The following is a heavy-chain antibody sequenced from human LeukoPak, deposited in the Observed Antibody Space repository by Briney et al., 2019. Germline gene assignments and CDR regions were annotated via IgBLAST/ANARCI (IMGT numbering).Heavy chain of an antibody. J-gene: IGHJ6*03. CDR1: GFTFSSYE. CDR3: AKRRGLELLYYYYMDV. V-gene: IGHV3-48*03. D-gene: IGHD1-7*01. Sequence: GGSLRLSCAASGFTFSSYEMNWVRQAPGKGLEWVSYISSSGSTIYYADSVKGRFTISRDNSKNTLFLQMNSLRAEDTAVYYCAKRRGLELLYYYYMDVWGKGTTVTVSS. CDR2: ISSSGSTI.